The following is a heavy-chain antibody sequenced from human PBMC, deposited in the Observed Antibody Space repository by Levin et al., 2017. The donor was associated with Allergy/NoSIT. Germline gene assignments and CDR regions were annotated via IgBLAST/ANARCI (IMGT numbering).Heavy chain of an antibody. J-gene: IGHJ3*02. CDR2: ISTYSGDT. CDR3: AREGGDYVFDI. Sequence: AGGSLRLSCKASGYTFTSYGISWVRQAPGQGLEWMGWISTYSGDTNYAQKLQGRVTMTTDTSTSTAYMELRSLRSDDTAVYYCAREGGDYVFDIWGQGTMVTVSS. V-gene: IGHV1-18*01. D-gene: IGHD4-17*01. CDR1: GYTFTSYG.